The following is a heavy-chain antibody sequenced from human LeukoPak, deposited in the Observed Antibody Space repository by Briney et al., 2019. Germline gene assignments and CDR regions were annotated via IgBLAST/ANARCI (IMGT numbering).Heavy chain of an antibody. CDR3: AKEGTSH. CDR1: GGSISSSAYY. J-gene: IGHJ1*01. CDR2: IDYRGSA. V-gene: IGHV4-39*07. Sequence: SETLSLTCTVSGGSISSSAYYWSWVRQSPGKGLQWMGTIDYRGSAYYSPSLKSRLTIAIDTSKNQFSLKLNPVTAADSAIYYCAKEGTSHWGQGTLVIVSS. D-gene: IGHD3-10*01.